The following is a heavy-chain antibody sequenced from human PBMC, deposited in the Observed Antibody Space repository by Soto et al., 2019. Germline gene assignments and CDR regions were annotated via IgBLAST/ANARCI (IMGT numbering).Heavy chain of an antibody. CDR3: SRVPFRPSAMDV. CDR2: TIPALGKT. J-gene: IGHJ6*02. Sequence: SVKVSCKTSGDNFKKNVFTWVRQAPGQGLEWMGGTIPALGKTHYIEKFQGRVTITVDDATRTVYMEVRDLTSGDTAIYYCSRVPFRPSAMDVRGQGTTVTVSS. V-gene: IGHV1-69*10. D-gene: IGHD3-10*01. CDR1: GDNFKKNV.